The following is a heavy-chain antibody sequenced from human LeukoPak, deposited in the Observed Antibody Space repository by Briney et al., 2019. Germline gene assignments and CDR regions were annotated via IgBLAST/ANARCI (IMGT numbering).Heavy chain of an antibody. V-gene: IGHV3-30-3*01. D-gene: IGHD5-12*01. CDR3: AREEWLRFYGY. CDR2: ISYDGSNK. J-gene: IGHJ4*02. Sequence: PGGSLRLSCAASGFTFSSYAMHWVRQAPGKGLEWVAVISYDGSNKYYADSVKGRFTISRDNSKNTLYLQMNSLRAEDTAVYYCAREEWLRFYGYWGQGTLVTVSS. CDR1: GFTFSSYA.